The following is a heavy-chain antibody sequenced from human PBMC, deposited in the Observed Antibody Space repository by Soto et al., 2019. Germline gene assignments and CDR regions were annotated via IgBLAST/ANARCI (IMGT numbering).Heavy chain of an antibody. Sequence: GASVKVSCKASGYTFTSYALPWVHQAPGPRLEWMGWINAGNGNTKYSQKFQGRVTMTRDTSASTAYMELSSLRSEDTAVYYCARDRTGDFWSGYWVDWFDPWGQGTLVTVSS. V-gene: IGHV1-3*01. CDR1: GYTFTSYA. J-gene: IGHJ5*02. CDR3: ARDRTGDFWSGYWVDWFDP. D-gene: IGHD3-3*01. CDR2: INAGNGNT.